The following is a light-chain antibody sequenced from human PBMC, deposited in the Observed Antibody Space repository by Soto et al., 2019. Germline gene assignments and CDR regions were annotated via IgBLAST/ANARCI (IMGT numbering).Light chain of an antibody. J-gene: IGKJ2*01. CDR1: QSVASN. V-gene: IGKV3-15*01. CDR3: QQYHNWIPHYT. Sequence: EIVMTQSPASLSVSPGDGATLSCRASQSVASNVAWYQQKPGQGPRLLIHGASTRAVGVAARFSGSGSGTDVTLTLSSLQYEDFAVYYCQQYHNWIPHYTLVQSTKLQI. CDR2: GAS.